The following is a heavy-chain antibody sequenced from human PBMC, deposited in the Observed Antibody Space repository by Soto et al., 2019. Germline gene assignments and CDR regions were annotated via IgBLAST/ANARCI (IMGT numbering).Heavy chain of an antibody. V-gene: IGHV3-33*01. CDR3: AGGLDYYDSSGYPLIDY. D-gene: IGHD3-22*01. CDR2: IWYDGSNK. Sequence: QVQLVESGGGVVQPGRSLRLSCAASGFTFSSYGMHWVRQAPGKGLEWVAVIWYDGSNKYYADSVKGRFTISRDNSKNTLYLQMNSLRAEDTAVYYCAGGLDYYDSSGYPLIDYWGQGTLVTVSS. J-gene: IGHJ4*02. CDR1: GFTFSSYG.